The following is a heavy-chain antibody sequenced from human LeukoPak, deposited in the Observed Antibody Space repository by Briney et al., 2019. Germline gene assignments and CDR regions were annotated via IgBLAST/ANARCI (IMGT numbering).Heavy chain of an antibody. CDR2: ISYDGSNK. D-gene: IGHD1-26*01. CDR3: ARDSRSAFDI. Sequence: GGSLRLSCAASGFTFSSYWMSWVRQAPGKGLEWVAVISYDGSNKYYADSVKGRFTISRDNSKNTLYLQMNSLRAEDTAVYYCARDSRSAFDIWGQGTMVTVSS. CDR1: GFTFSSYW. J-gene: IGHJ3*02. V-gene: IGHV3-30*03.